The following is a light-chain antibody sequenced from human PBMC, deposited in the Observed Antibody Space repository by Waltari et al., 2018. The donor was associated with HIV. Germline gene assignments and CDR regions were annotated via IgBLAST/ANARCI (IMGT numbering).Light chain of an antibody. Sequence: SYVLTQPPSVSVAPGQTARITCGGNNIGSKSGHWYAQQPGQAPVPVVYDDSDRPSGIPERFSGSNSGNTATLTISRVEAGDEADYYWQVWDSSSDHPGVVFGGGTKLTVL. CDR3: QVWDSSSDHPGVV. J-gene: IGLJ2*01. V-gene: IGLV3-21*02. CDR2: DDS. CDR1: NIGSKS.